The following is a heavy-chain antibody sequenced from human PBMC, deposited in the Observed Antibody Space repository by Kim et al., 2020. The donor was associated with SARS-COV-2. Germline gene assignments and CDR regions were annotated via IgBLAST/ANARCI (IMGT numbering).Heavy chain of an antibody. Sequence: SETLSLTCTVSGGSISSSSYYWGWIRQPPGKGLEWIGSIYYSGSTYYNPSLKSRVTISVDTSKNQFSLKLSSVTAADTAVYYCARDPLTGGEGFDYWGQGTLVTVSS. D-gene: IGHD3-9*01. CDR2: IYYSGST. J-gene: IGHJ4*02. V-gene: IGHV4-39*07. CDR1: GGSISSSSYY. CDR3: ARDPLTGGEGFDY.